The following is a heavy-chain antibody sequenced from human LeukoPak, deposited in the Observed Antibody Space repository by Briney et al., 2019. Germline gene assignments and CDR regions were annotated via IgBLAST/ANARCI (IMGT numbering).Heavy chain of an antibody. J-gene: IGHJ4*02. CDR3: ARVRSEQELRFLEWLSPYYFDY. CDR2: ISSSGSTI. Sequence: GGSLRLSCAASGFTFSDYYMSWIRQAPGKGLEWVSYISSSGSTIYYADSVKGRFTISRDNAKNSLYLQMNSLRAEDTAVYYCARVRSEQELRFLEWLSPYYFDYWGQGTLVTVSS. D-gene: IGHD3-3*01. CDR1: GFTFSDYY. V-gene: IGHV3-11*01.